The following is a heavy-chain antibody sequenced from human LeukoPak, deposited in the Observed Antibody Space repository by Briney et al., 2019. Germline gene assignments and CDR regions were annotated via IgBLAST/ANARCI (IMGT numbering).Heavy chain of an antibody. CDR2: ISSSSSYT. V-gene: IGHV3-11*06. J-gene: IGHJ6*04. CDR3: ARAFNYYYYGMDV. CDR1: GFTFSDYY. Sequence: GGSLRLSCAASGFTFSDYYMSWIRQAPGKGLEWVSYISSSSSYTNYADSVKGRFTISRDNAKNPLYLQMNSLRAEDTAVYYCARAFNYYYYGMDVWGKGTTVTVSS.